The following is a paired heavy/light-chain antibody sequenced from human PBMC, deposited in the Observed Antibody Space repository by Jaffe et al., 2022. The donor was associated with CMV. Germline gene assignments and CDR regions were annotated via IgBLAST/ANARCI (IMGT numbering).Light chain of an antibody. CDR3: LQYNNWPLYA. Sequence: EIVMTQSPATLSVSPGERATLSCRASQSISSTLAWYQQKPGQAPRLLIYGASIRATDIPARFSGSGSGTEFTLTISSLQSEDFAVYYCLQYNNWPLYAFGQGTKLEIK. CDR2: GAS. J-gene: IGKJ2*01. V-gene: IGKV3-15*01. CDR1: QSISST.
Heavy chain of an antibody. V-gene: IGHV1-46*01. CDR2: IHPSAGST. J-gene: IGHJ4*02. CDR3: ANSLGRSGCINGVCFGAPIEY. D-gene: IGHD2-8*01. CDR1: GNTFTSFY. Sequence: QVQLVQSGAEVKKPGASVKVSCKASGNTFTSFYFHWVRQAPGQGLEWMGIIHPSAGSTNYAEKFQGRVTMTRDTSTSTVYMELSSLRFEDTAIYYCANSLGRSGCINGVCFGAPIEYWGQGTLVTVSS.